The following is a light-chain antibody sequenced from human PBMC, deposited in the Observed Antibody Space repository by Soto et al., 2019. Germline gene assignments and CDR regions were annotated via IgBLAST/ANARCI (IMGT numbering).Light chain of an antibody. Sequence: EIVMTQSPVTLSVPPWESSTLSFMAIHIVNTFYLAWYQQKPGQPPRLLIYGASSRATGVPDRFSASGSATDFSLTIRRLEPEDSAVYYCQQFGSSGPLTFGGGTKVDIK. CDR3: QQFGSSGPLT. CDR1: HIVNTFY. CDR2: GAS. V-gene: IGKV3-20*01. J-gene: IGKJ4*01.